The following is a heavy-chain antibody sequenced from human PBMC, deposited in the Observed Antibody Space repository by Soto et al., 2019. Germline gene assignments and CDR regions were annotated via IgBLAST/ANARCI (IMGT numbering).Heavy chain of an antibody. J-gene: IGHJ4*02. V-gene: IGHV4-59*01. CDR2: IYYSGST. CDR1: GGSISSYY. Sequence: TSETLSLTCTVSGGSISSYYWSWIRQPPGKGLEWIGYIYYSGSTNYNPSLKSRVTISVDTSKNQFSLKLSSVTAADTAVYYCARDVKEGADYWGQGTLVTVSS. CDR3: ARDVKEGADY.